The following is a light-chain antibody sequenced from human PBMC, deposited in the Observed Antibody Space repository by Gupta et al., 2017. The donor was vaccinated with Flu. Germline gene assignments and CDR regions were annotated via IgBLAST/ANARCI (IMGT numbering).Light chain of an antibody. CDR1: RSVLSSSNNKNC. V-gene: IGKV4-1*01. Sequence: DIVMNQSPDSLAVSLGERATINCKSSRSVLSSSNNKNCLSWYQHKAGQPPKLLIHWASTRESGVPDRFSGSGSGTDFTLTISSLQAEDVAVYYCQQHYRSPQITLGQGTRLEIK. CDR2: WAS. CDR3: QQHYRSPQIT. J-gene: IGKJ5*01.